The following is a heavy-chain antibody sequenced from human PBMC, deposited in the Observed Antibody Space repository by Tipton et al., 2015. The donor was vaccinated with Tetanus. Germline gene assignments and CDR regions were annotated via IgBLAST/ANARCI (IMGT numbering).Heavy chain of an antibody. V-gene: IGHV4-61*01. CDR3: ARIHDFLSGHFDF. D-gene: IGHD3-3*01. CDR1: GGSVSRGSYY. J-gene: IGHJ4*02. Sequence: TLSLTCTIFGGSVSRGSYYWAWIRQPPGKGLEYIGYILYGASTHYNPSLKSRVTVSADPSQNQFSLKLSSATAADTGVYYCARIHDFLSGHFDFWGPGTLVTVSS. CDR2: ILYGAST.